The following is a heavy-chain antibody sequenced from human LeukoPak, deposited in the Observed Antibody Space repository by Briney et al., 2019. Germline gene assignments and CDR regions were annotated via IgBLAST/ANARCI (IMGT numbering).Heavy chain of an antibody. CDR3: ARHPPWWQDLGCVFDI. Sequence: SETLSLTCIVSVGSISSSTYYWGWIRQPPGKGREGIGFVYYSGSTSFNPSLKSRVTISVDTAKDQFSLKLTSVTAADTAMYYCARHPPWWQDLGCVFDIWGQGTMVAVSS. CDR2: VYYSGST. J-gene: IGHJ3*02. D-gene: IGHD2-15*01. V-gene: IGHV4-39*01. CDR1: VGSISSSTYY.